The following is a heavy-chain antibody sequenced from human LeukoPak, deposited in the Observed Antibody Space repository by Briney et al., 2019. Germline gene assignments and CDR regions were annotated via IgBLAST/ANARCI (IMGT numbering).Heavy chain of an antibody. V-gene: IGHV5-51*01. CDR2: IYPGDSDT. J-gene: IGHJ4*02. CDR1: GSSFTSYW. CDR3: ARLSVTPLYPPPPIPDY. D-gene: IGHD3-16*01. Sequence: GESLQISCKGSGSSFTSYWIGWVRQMPGKGLEWMGIIYPGDSDTRYSPSFQGQVTISADKSISTAYLQWSGLKASDTAIYYCARLSVTPLYPPPPIPDYWGQGTLVTVSS.